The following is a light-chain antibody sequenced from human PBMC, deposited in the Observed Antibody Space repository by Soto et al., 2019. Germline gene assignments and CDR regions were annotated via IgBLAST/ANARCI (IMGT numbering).Light chain of an antibody. CDR3: SSYTSSSTDVV. J-gene: IGLJ2*01. V-gene: IGLV2-14*01. CDR1: SSDVGGYNY. Sequence: QSALTQPDSVSGSPGQSITISCTGTSSDVGGYNYVSWYQQHPGKAPKLMIYDVSNRPSGVSNRFSGSNSGNTASLTISGFQAEDEADYYCSSYTSSSTDVVFGGGTKVTVL. CDR2: DVS.